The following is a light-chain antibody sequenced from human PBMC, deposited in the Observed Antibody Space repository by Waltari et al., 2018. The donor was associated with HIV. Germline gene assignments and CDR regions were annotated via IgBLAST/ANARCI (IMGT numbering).Light chain of an antibody. V-gene: IGKV2-28*01. J-gene: IGKJ4*01. Sequence: DMVMTPSPPSLPFPPGEPASISCRSRQSFLHSNGYNYLDWYLQRPGQPPQFLIYLGSTRASGVPDRFSVSASGTDFTLKISRVEAEDVGVYYCMQALQTPFAFGGGTKVEIK. CDR1: QSFLHSNGYNY. CDR2: LGS. CDR3: MQALQTPFA.